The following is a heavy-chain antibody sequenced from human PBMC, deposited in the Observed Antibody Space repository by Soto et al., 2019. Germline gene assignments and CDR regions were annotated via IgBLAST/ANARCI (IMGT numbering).Heavy chain of an antibody. Sequence: PGGSVRLSCAASGFTFSSYAMHWVRQAPGKGLEWVAVISYDGSNKYYADSVKGRFTISRDNSKNTLYLQMNSLRAEDTAVYYCARQRSIAVAGTAHYYYYYGMDVWGQGTTVTVSS. D-gene: IGHD6-19*01. CDR3: ARQRSIAVAGTAHYYYYYGMDV. CDR1: GFTFSSYA. CDR2: ISYDGSNK. J-gene: IGHJ6*02. V-gene: IGHV3-30-3*01.